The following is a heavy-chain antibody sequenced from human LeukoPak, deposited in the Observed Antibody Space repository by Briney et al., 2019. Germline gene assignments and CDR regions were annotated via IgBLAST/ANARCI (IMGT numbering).Heavy chain of an antibody. CDR2: ISGSGGST. CDR1: GFSFSSYS. V-gene: IGHV3-23*01. Sequence: GGSLRLSCAASGFSFSSYSMNWVRQAPGKGLEWVSAISGSGGSTYYADSVKGRFTISRDNSKNTLYLQMNSLRAEDTAVYYCAKVAGYSYVGVYYFDYWGQGTLVTVSS. D-gene: IGHD5-18*01. J-gene: IGHJ4*02. CDR3: AKVAGYSYVGVYYFDY.